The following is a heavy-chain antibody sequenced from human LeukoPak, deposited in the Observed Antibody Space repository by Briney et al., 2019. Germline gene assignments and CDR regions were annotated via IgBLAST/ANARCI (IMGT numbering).Heavy chain of an antibody. CDR2: IKQDGDEK. D-gene: IGHD3-10*01. J-gene: IGHJ4*02. CDR3: ARDPRGSEYSHFDS. CDR1: GFTFSSFY. V-gene: IGHV3-7*01. Sequence: GGSLRLSCAASGFTFSSFYMSWVRQAPGKGLEWVANIKQDGDEKHYVDSVKGRFTISRDNAKSSLYLEMNSLRAEDTAVHYCARDPRGSEYSHFDSWGPGTQVTVSS.